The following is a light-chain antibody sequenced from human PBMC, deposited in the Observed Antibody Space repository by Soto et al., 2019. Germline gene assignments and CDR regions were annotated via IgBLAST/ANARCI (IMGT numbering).Light chain of an antibody. V-gene: IGLV1-40*01. CDR1: SSNIGAGYD. CDR2: GNS. CDR3: QSYASSLRGVV. Sequence: QSVLTPPPSVSGAPGQRVTISCTGSSSNIGAGYDVHWYQQLPGTAPKLLIYGNSNRPSGVPDRFSGSKSGTSASLAITGLQAEDEADYYCQSYASSLRGVVFGGGTQLTVL. J-gene: IGLJ2*01.